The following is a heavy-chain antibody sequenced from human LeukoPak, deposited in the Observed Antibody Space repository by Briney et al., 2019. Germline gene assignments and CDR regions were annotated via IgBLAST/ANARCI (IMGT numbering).Heavy chain of an antibody. V-gene: IGHV3-7*01. CDR3: VRDVDYAFDY. J-gene: IGHJ4*02. CDR1: GFTFSSYW. Sequence: GGSLRLSCAASGFTFSSYWMSWVRQAPGKGLEWVANIKQDGSEKYYVDSVKGRFTISRDNAKNSLYLQMNSLRAEDTAFYFCVRDVDYAFDYWGRGTLVTVSS. D-gene: IGHD4-17*01. CDR2: IKQDGSEK.